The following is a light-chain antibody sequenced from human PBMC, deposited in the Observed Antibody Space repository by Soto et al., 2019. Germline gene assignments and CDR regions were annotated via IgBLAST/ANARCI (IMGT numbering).Light chain of an antibody. Sequence: QSVLTRPASVSGSPGQSITISCTGTSSDVGGYNYVSWYQQHPGKAPKLMIYDVSNRPSGVSNRFSGSKSGNTASLTISGLQAEDEADYYCSSYTSSSTVVVFGGGSKLTVL. V-gene: IGLV2-14*01. CDR2: DVS. CDR3: SSYTSSSTVVV. CDR1: SSDVGGYNY. J-gene: IGLJ2*01.